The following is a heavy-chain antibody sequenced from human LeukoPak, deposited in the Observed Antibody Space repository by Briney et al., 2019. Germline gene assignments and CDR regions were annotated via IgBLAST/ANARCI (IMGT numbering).Heavy chain of an antibody. D-gene: IGHD5-12*01. CDR2: ISSTGGTA. CDR1: GFTFSSFG. CDR3: AKLRGYDLNYYYMDV. V-gene: IGHV3-23*01. J-gene: IGHJ6*03. Sequence: GGTLRLSCAASGFTFSSFGMSWVRQAPGKGLEWVSAISSTGGTAYYADSVKGRFTISRDNSKNTLYLQMNSLRAEDTAVYYCAKLRGYDLNYYYMDVWGKGTTVTISS.